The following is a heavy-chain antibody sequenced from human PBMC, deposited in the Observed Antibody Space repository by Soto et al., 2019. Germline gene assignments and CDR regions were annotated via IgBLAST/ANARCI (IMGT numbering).Heavy chain of an antibody. CDR2: ISGSGGST. V-gene: IGHV3-23*01. CDR3: AKSVIVPDHYGMDV. J-gene: IGHJ6*02. CDR1: GFTFSSYA. Sequence: EVQLLESGGGLVQPGGSLRLSCAASGFTFSSYAMSWVRQAPGKGLEWVSAISGSGGSTYYADSVKGRFTISRDNCKSTRYRQMNSLRAEDTAVYYCAKSVIVPDHYGMDVWGQGTTVTVSS. D-gene: IGHD2-2*01.